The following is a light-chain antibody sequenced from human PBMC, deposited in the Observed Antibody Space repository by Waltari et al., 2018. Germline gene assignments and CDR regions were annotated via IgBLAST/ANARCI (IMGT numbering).Light chain of an antibody. Sequence: DIVMTQSPATLSVSPGERVILSCRASQSISSNLAWYQQGPGQAPKLLIYGAYNRATGIPARFSGSGSGTEFTLTISSLQSGDFAVYFCQHYDGWPPSYTFGQGTKLEIK. CDR1: QSISSN. V-gene: IGKV3-15*01. J-gene: IGKJ2*01. CDR2: GAY. CDR3: QHYDGWPPSYT.